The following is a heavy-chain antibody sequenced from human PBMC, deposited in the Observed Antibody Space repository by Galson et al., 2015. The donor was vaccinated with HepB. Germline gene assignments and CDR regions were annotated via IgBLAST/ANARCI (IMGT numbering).Heavy chain of an antibody. V-gene: IGHV3-21*01. CDR3: GRDPTGTDYYGLEV. CDR1: GFTFSTYT. D-gene: IGHD1-1*01. CDR2: ISSSNGFI. Sequence: SLRLSCAASGFTFSTYTMNWVRQAPGKGLEWVSSISSSNGFIYYADSVKGRFTISRDNAKSSLFLHMNSLRAEDTAVYYCGRDPTGTDYYGLEVWGQGTTVSVSS. J-gene: IGHJ6*02.